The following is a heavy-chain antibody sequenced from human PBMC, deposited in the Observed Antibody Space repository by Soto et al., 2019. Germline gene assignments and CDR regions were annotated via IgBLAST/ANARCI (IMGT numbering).Heavy chain of an antibody. CDR1: GFTFTNYA. Sequence: EVQLLESGGSLVQPGGSLRLSCAASGFTFTNYAMTWVRQAPGKGLEWVSTVSGSGGNRHYADSVKGRFTISRDNSKNRLYLQMNSLRAEDTAVYYCAKQDCGDVDHWGQGTLVTVSS. D-gene: IGHD4-17*01. CDR3: AKQDCGDVDH. V-gene: IGHV3-23*01. CDR2: VSGSGGNR. J-gene: IGHJ4*02.